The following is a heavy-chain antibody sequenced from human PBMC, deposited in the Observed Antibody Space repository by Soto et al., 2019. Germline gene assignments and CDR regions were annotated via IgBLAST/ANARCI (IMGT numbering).Heavy chain of an antibody. CDR2: IKSKTDGWTT. CDR3: TTDDSGSLG. D-gene: IGHD1-26*01. J-gene: IGHJ4*02. V-gene: IGHV3-15*01. Sequence: EVQLVESGGGLVKPGGSLRLSCAASGFTFSNAWMSWVRQAPGKGLEWVGRIKSKTDGWTTDYAAPVKGRFTISRDDSKNTLYLQMNSLKTEDTAVYYCTTDDSGSLGGGQGTLVTVSS. CDR1: GFTFSNAW.